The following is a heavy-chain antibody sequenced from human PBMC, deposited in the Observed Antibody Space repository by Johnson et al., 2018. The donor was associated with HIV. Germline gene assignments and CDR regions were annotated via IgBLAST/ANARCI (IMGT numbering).Heavy chain of an antibody. CDR1: GFTVSSNY. D-gene: IGHD4-23*01. Sequence: VQLVESGGGLIQPGGSLRLSCAASGFTVSSNYMSWVRQAPGKGLEWVSVFYSGTNTYYADSVKGRFTISRDNAKNSLYLQMNSLRAEDTAVYYCAKSPAKDHGGNSGAFDIWGQGTLVTVSS. CDR3: AKSPAKDHGGNSGAFDI. J-gene: IGHJ3*02. CDR2: FYSGTNT. V-gene: IGHV3-53*01.